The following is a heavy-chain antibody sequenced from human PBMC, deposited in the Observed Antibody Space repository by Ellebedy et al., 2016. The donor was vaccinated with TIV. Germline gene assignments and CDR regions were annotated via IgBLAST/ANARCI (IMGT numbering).Heavy chain of an antibody. CDR3: VKEAHSGSYTVGFDI. D-gene: IGHD1-26*01. CDR2: ISMSTKYI. J-gene: IGHJ3*02. Sequence: GGSLRLXXVVSGFSFSDYAMSWVRQTPGRGLEWVSSISMSTKYIYYADSVKGRFTISRDNAKSSLYLHLTSLRAEDTAVYYCVKEAHSGSYTVGFDIWGQGTMVTVSP. V-gene: IGHV3-21*04. CDR1: GFSFSDYA.